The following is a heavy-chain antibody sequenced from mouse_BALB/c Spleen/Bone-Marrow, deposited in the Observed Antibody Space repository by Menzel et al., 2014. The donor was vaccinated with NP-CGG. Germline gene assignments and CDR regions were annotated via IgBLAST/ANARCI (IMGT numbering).Heavy chain of an antibody. CDR3: ASVYDYGRGYAMDY. J-gene: IGHJ4*01. CDR1: GYAFSNYG. Sequence: VKLMESGAELVRPGSSVKIPCKASGYAFSNYGMNWVKQRPGQGLEWIGQIYPGDGETNYNGEFEGRVTLTADKSSSTAYMQVSSLTSEDSAVYFCASVYDYGRGYAMDYWGQGTSVTVSS. V-gene: IGHV1-80*01. CDR2: IYPGDGET. D-gene: IGHD2-4*01.